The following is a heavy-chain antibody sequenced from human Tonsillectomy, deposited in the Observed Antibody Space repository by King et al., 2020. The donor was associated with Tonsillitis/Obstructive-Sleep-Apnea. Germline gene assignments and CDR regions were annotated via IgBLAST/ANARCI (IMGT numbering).Heavy chain of an antibody. CDR1: GFTCDDYT. V-gene: IGHV3-43*01. Sequence: QLVQSGGVVVQPGGSLRLSCAASGFTCDDYTMHWVLQAPGKGLEWGALISWDGVSTYNADSVKGRFTISRDKSKNSLSLQMNSLRSEDTALYYCAKDGDFGVVADYWGQGTLVTVSS. CDR3: AKDGDFGVVADY. J-gene: IGHJ4*02. CDR2: ISWDGVST. D-gene: IGHD3-3*01.